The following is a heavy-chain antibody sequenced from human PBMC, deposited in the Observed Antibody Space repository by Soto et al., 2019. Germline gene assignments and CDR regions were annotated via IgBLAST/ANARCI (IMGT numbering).Heavy chain of an antibody. CDR2: INPNSGGT. CDR3: ARAIGGYDYGRGPYYYYYGMDV. V-gene: IGHV1-2*04. CDR1: GYTFTGYY. D-gene: IGHD5-12*01. J-gene: IGHJ6*02. Sequence: EASVKVSCKASGYTFTGYYMHWVRQAPGQGLEWMGWINPNSGGTNYAQKFQGWVTMTRDTSISTAYMELSRLRSDDTAVYYCARAIGGYDYGRGPYYYYYGMDVWGQGTTVTVSS.